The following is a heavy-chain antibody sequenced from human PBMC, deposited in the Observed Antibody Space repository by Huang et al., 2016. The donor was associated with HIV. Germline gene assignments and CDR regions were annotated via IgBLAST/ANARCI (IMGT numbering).Heavy chain of an antibody. CDR3: AKDGRGSGTYYDYFEY. V-gene: IGHV3-30*18. CDR1: GFTFNKFD. CDR2: ISYDGISK. Sequence: QVQLVESGGGVVQPGRSLRLSCAAFGFTFNKFDMDWVRQAPGKGVEWVAIISYDGISKYHADSVKGRFTISRDNSKNTVYLQMNSLRVEDTAVYYCAKDGRGSGTYYDYFEYWGQGTLVTVSS. D-gene: IGHD1-26*01. J-gene: IGHJ4*02.